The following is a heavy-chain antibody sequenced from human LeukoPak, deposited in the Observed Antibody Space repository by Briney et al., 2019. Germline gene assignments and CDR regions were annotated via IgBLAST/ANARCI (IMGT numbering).Heavy chain of an antibody. J-gene: IGHJ4*02. V-gene: IGHV3-30-3*01. CDR3: ARDLVRTGTLGHY. D-gene: IGHD1-7*01. CDR1: GFTFSSYA. CDR2: ISYDGSNK. Sequence: SGGSLRLSCEASGFTFSSYAMHWVRQAPGKGLEWVAVISYDGSNKYYADSVKGRFTISRDNSKNTLYLQMNSLRAEDTAVYYCARDLVRTGTLGHYWGQGTLVTVSS.